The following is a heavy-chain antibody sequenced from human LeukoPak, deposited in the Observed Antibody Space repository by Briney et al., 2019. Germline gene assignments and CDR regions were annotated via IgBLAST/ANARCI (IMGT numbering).Heavy chain of an antibody. D-gene: IGHD3-16*02. CDR3: ARHDSFIPY. V-gene: IGHV3-23*01. J-gene: IGHJ4*02. CDR2: ISDTGRRT. CDR1: GFTFNDYA. Sequence: PGGSLGLSCAASGFTFNDYAMSWVRQAAGKGLEWVSGISDTGRRTFYADSVKGRFTISRDDSKKTVYLQMNTLRAEDTAIYFCARHDSFIPYWGQGTLVTVSS.